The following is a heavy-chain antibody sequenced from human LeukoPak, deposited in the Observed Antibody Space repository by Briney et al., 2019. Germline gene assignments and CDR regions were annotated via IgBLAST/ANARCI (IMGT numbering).Heavy chain of an antibody. CDR1: GYTFTSYD. CDR2: MNPNSGDT. D-gene: IGHD1-26*01. Sequence: ASVKVSCKASGYTFTSYDINWVRQATGQGLEWMGWMNPNSGDTGYAQKFQGRVTITRNTSTSTAYMELSSLRSEDTAVYYCARGSLGGSPFDPWGQGTLVIVSS. J-gene: IGHJ5*02. V-gene: IGHV1-8*03. CDR3: ARGSLGGSPFDP.